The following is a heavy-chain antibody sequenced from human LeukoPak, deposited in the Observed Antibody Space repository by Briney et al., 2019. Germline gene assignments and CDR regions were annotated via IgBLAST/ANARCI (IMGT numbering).Heavy chain of an antibody. J-gene: IGHJ4*02. CDR3: AKDGDGYHN. V-gene: IGHV3-7*01. CDR2: IKEDGSAQ. Sequence: GGSLRLSCVASGFTFSRDGMSWVRQAPGEGLEWVANIKEDGSAQYYADSVKGRFTISRDNTKNSLYLQMNSLTAEDTAMYYCAKDGDGYHNWGQGALVTVSS. CDR1: GFTFSRDG. D-gene: IGHD3-9*01.